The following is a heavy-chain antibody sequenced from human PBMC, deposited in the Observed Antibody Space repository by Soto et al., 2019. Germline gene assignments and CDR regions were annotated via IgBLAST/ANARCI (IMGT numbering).Heavy chain of an antibody. CDR1: GFTFSSYA. V-gene: IGHV3-23*01. J-gene: IGHJ4*02. CDR3: AKDAGSKAAAGIFSSNFGY. Sequence: GGSLRLSCAASGFTFSSYAMSWVRQAPGKGLEWVSAISGSGGSTYYADSVKGRFTISRDNSKNTLYLQMNSLRAEDTAVYYCAKDAGSKAAAGIFSSNFGYWGQGTLVTVSS. CDR2: ISGSGGST. D-gene: IGHD6-13*01.